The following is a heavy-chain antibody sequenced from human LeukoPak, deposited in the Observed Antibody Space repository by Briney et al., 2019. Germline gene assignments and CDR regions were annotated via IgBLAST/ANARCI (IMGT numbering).Heavy chain of an antibody. Sequence: SETLSLTCAVSGGSISSGGYYWSWIRQHPGKGLEWIGYIYYSGSTYYNPSLKGRVTISVDTSKNQFSLKLSSVTAADTAVYYCARVKAVWYYGMDVWGQGTTVTVSS. CDR1: GGSISSGGYY. D-gene: IGHD6-19*01. CDR2: IYYSGST. J-gene: IGHJ6*02. V-gene: IGHV4-31*11. CDR3: ARVKAVWYYGMDV.